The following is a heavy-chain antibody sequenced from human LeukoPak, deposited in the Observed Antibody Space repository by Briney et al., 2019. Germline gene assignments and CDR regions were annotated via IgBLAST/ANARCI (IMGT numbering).Heavy chain of an antibody. CDR2: INHSGST. Sequence: PSETLSLTCAVYGGSFSGYYWSWIRQPPGKGLEWIGEINHSGSTNYNPSLKSRVTISVDTSKNQFSLKLSSVTAADTAVYYCARDHYSSGWYPKYNWFDPWGQGTLVTVSS. CDR1: GGSFSGYY. D-gene: IGHD6-19*01. V-gene: IGHV4-34*01. J-gene: IGHJ5*02. CDR3: ARDHYSSGWYPKYNWFDP.